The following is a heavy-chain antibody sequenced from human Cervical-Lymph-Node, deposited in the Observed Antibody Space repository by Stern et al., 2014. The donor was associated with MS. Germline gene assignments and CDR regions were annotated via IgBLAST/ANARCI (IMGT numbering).Heavy chain of an antibody. CDR2: ISVYNGNT. J-gene: IGHJ4*02. V-gene: IGHV1-18*01. CDR3: VRESPVAGPDY. CDR1: GYTFSNYG. Sequence: QVQLVQSGAEVKQPGASVKVSCKASGYTFSNYGISWVRQAPGQGLEWMGWISVYNGNTNYARKLQGRVTMTTDTSTTTAYMEVKSLRFDDTAVYYCVRESPVAGPDYWGQGTLVTVSS. D-gene: IGHD6-19*01.